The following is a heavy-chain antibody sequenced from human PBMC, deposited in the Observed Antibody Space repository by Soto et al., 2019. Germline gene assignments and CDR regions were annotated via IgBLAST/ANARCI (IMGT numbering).Heavy chain of an antibody. V-gene: IGHV2-5*02. J-gene: IGHJ6*02. CDR1: GFSLTRGVA. Sequence: QITLKESGPPLVKPTQTLTLTCTFSGFSLTRGVAVGWIRQPPGKALEWLSLIYWDDDKRYSPSLKSRLTITXDXXKNQVVLTLPALGPVDTATYYCARDSYGSGYGMDVWGQGTTVTVSS. CDR3: ARDSYGSGYGMDV. CDR2: IYWDDDK. D-gene: IGHD3-10*01.